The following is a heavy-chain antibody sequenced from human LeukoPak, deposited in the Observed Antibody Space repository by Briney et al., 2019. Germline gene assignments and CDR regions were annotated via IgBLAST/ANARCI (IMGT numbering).Heavy chain of an antibody. CDR1: GFSFSSYA. D-gene: IGHD1-26*01. CDR3: AKDKRGGIVGAFGN. V-gene: IGHV3-33*03. Sequence: GTSLRLSCAASGFSFSSYAMHWVRQGPGQGLGWVGLIWYDGSIEYYVESVKGRFAISRENSKNTLYFGMKRLRVEEMKVYYCAKDKRGGIVGAFGNWGQGTLVTVSS. CDR2: IWYDGSIE. J-gene: IGHJ4*02.